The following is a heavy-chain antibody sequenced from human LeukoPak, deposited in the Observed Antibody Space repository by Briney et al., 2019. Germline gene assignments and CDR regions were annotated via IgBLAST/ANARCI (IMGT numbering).Heavy chain of an antibody. J-gene: IGHJ4*02. V-gene: IGHV3-30*04. CDR3: ARDPSGDYYFDC. D-gene: IGHD4-17*01. CDR2: ISHDGSNK. Sequence: GRSLRLSCAASGFTFSSYAMHWVRQAPGKGLEWVAVISHDGSNKYYADSVKGRFTISRDNSKNMLYLQLGSLRPDDTAVYYCARDPSGDYYFDCWGQGTLVTVSS. CDR1: GFTFSSYA.